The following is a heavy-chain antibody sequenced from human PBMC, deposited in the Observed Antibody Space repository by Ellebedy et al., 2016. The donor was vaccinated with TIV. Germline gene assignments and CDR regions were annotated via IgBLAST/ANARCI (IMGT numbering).Heavy chain of an antibody. Sequence: GESLKISCAASGFTFSSYWMSWVRQAPGKGLEWVASIRQDGDEKSYVDSVKGRFIISRDNAKNSLYLQMRSLRAEDTAVYYCARDGGYCSGGTCYLVYWGQGTLVTVSS. CDR1: GFTFSSYW. V-gene: IGHV3-7*03. CDR2: IRQDGDEK. CDR3: ARDGGYCSGGTCYLVY. D-gene: IGHD2-15*01. J-gene: IGHJ4*02.